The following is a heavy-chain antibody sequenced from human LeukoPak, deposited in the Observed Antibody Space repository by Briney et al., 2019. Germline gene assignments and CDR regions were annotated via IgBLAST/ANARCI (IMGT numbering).Heavy chain of an antibody. J-gene: IGHJ6*03. CDR1: GFTFCSYS. CDR2: IGSSSSII. V-gene: IGHV3-48*01. CDR3: ARVGFATDYYMDV. D-gene: IGHD3-10*01. Sequence: GGSLRLSCAASGFTFCSYSMNWVRQAPGKGLEWVSYIGSSSSIINYADSVKGRFTISRDNAKNSLYLQMNSLRAEDTALYYCARVGFATDYYMDVWGKGTTVTVSS.